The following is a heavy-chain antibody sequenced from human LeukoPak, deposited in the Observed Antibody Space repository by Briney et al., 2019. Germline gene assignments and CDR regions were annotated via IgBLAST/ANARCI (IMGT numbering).Heavy chain of an antibody. CDR2: ISGSGGNT. J-gene: IGHJ4*02. Sequence: PGGSLRLSCAASGFNVSSSYAMSWVRQSPGKGLEWVSSISGSGGNTYSADSVKGRCTISRDNSKKTLYLQMNSLRAEDTAVYYCAKGMSATSGYLELEYWGQGTLVTVSS. D-gene: IGHD3-22*01. V-gene: IGHV3-23*01. CDR1: GFNVSSSYA. CDR3: AKGMSATSGYLELEY.